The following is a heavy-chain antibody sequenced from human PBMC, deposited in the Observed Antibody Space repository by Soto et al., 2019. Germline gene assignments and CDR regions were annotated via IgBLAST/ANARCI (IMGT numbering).Heavy chain of an antibody. CDR3: ARQYSSSWYNYYYDGMHV. CDR2: IWYAVSNK. CDR1: GFTFSSYG. J-gene: IGHJ6*02. Sequence: QVQLVESGGGVVQPGRSLRLSCAASGFTFSSYGMHWVRQAPGKGLEWVAVIWYAVSNKYYADSVKGRFPISRDNSKNTLHLQMNRLSAEDTAVYYLARQYSSSWYNYYYDGMHVWGQGTTATVSS. D-gene: IGHD6-13*01. V-gene: IGHV3-33*01.